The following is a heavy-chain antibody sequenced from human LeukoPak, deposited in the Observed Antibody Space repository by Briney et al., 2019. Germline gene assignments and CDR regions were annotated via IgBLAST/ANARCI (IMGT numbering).Heavy chain of an antibody. J-gene: IGHJ4*02. D-gene: IGHD6-19*01. CDR1: GFTFSNNV. Sequence: PGGSLRLSCAASGFTFSNNVIHWVRQAPGKGLEWVAMISYDGSNKYYADSVKGRFTISRDNSKNTLYLQMNSLRAEDTAVYYCASSPIAVAAPRYFDYWGQGTLVTVSS. CDR2: ISYDGSNK. V-gene: IGHV3-30-3*01. CDR3: ASSPIAVAAPRYFDY.